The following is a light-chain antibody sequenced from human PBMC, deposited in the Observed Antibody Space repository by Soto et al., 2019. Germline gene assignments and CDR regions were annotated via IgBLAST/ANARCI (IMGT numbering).Light chain of an antibody. CDR1: SSDVGGYNY. J-gene: IGLJ2*01. Sequence: QSALTQPPSASGSPGQSVTISCTGTSSDVGGYNYVSWYQQHPGKAPKLMISEVSKRPSGVPDRFSGSKSGNTASLTASGLQAEDEDDYYCSSFAGNNNLVFGGGTKLTVL. CDR2: EVS. V-gene: IGLV2-8*01. CDR3: SSFAGNNNLV.